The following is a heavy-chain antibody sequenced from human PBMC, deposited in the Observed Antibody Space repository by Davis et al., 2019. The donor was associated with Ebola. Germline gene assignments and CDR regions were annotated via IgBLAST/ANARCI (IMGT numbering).Heavy chain of an antibody. V-gene: IGHV3-11*01. J-gene: IGHJ4*02. CDR2: ISGRGSIV. CDR1: GFSFSAHY. CDR3: AGRGGYLVHY. Sequence: GESLKISCAASGFSFSAHYMTWIRQAPGKGPEWLSYISGRGSIVHYADSVKGRFTISRDNGKNSLYLEMNSLRAEDTGIYYCAGRGGYLVHYWGRGTQVTVSS. D-gene: IGHD3-22*01.